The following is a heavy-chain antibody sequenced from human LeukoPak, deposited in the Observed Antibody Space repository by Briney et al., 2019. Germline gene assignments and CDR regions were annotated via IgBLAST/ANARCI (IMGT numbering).Heavy chain of an antibody. CDR1: GFTFSNYW. Sequence: GGSLRLSCAASGFTFSNYWMHWVRQAPGKGLVWVSRINSDGSSTSYADSVKGRFTISRDNAKNTLYLQMNSLRAEDTAVYYSARRTGYSYGYHYFDYWGQGTLVTVSS. D-gene: IGHD5-18*01. CDR2: INSDGSST. CDR3: ARRTGYSYGYHYFDY. J-gene: IGHJ4*02. V-gene: IGHV3-74*01.